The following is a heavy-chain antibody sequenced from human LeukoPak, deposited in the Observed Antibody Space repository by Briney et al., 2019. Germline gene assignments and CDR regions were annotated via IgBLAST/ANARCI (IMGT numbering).Heavy chain of an antibody. CDR2: ISGSGGST. D-gene: IGHD2-2*01. CDR1: GFTSSSYA. J-gene: IGHJ4*02. Sequence: GGSLRLSCAASGFTSSSYAMSWVRQAPGKGLEWVSAISGSGGSTYYADSVKGRFTISRDNSKNTVYLQMNNLRAEDTAVYFCAKLYCSSTTCYRKFSDYWGQGILVTVSS. CDR3: AKLYCSSTTCYRKFSDY. V-gene: IGHV3-23*01.